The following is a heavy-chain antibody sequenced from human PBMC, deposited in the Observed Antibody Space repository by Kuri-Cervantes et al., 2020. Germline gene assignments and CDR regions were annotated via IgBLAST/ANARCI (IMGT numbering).Heavy chain of an antibody. J-gene: IGHJ6*03. D-gene: IGHD2-2*01. V-gene: IGHV1-8*03. Sequence: AAVKVSCKASGYTFTSYDINWVRQATGQGLEWMGWMNPNSGNTGYAQKFQGRVTITTDESTSTAYMELSSLRSEDTAVYYCARDKGCSSTSCYARSYYYYYYMDVWGKGTTVTVSS. CDR1: GYTFTSYD. CDR2: MNPNSGNT. CDR3: ARDKGCSSTSCYARSYYYYYYMDV.